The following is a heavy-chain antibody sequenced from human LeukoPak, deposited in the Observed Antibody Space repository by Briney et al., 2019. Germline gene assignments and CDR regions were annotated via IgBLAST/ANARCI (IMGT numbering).Heavy chain of an antibody. D-gene: IGHD3-16*01. CDR2: IYHSGST. Sequence: SETLSLTCTVSGGSISNYYWYWIRQPPGKGLECIGYIYHSGSTNYNPSLKSRVTISVDTSKNQFSLNLRSVTAADTAVYYCAREVGLGMYNWFDPWGQGTLVTVSS. J-gene: IGHJ5*02. V-gene: IGHV4-59*01. CDR3: AREVGLGMYNWFDP. CDR1: GGSISNYY.